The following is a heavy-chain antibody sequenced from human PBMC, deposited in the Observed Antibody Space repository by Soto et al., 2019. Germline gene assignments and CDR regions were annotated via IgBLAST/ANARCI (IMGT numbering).Heavy chain of an antibody. D-gene: IGHD2-2*02. CDR2: ISGSGGST. V-gene: IGHV3-23*01. CDR1: GFTFSGYA. J-gene: IGHJ4*02. Sequence: LSCAASGFTFSGYAMSWVRQAPGKGLEWVSAISGSGGSTYYADSVKGRFTISRDNSKNTLYLQMNSLRAEDTAVYYCAKLQEDIVVVPAAILLFDYWGQGTLVTVSS. CDR3: AKLQEDIVVVPAAILLFDY.